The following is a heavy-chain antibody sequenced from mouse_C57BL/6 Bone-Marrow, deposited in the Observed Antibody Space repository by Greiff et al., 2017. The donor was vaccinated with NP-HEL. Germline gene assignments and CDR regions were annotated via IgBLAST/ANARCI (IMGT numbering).Heavy chain of an antibody. CDR2: INPSSGYT. CDR1: GYTFTSYT. J-gene: IGHJ1*03. D-gene: IGHD1-1*01. Sequence: QVQLKQSGAELARPGASVKMSCKASGYTFTSYTMHWVNQRPGQGLEWIGYINPSSGYTKYNQKFKDKATLTADKSSSTAYMQLSSLTSEDSAVYYCARYYYGSGGYWYFDVWGTGTTVTVSS. V-gene: IGHV1-4*01. CDR3: ARYYYGSGGYWYFDV.